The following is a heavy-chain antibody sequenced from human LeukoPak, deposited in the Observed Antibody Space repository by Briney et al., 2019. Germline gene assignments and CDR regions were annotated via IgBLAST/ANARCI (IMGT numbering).Heavy chain of an antibody. Sequence: PGGPLRLSCAASGFTFSSYAMSWVRQAPGKGLEWVSAISGSGGSTYYADSVKGRFTISRDNSKNTLYLQMNSLRAEDTAVYYCAKVGGPDSSSADYWGQGTLVTVSS. CDR2: ISGSGGST. J-gene: IGHJ4*02. D-gene: IGHD6-6*01. CDR3: AKVGGPDSSSADY. V-gene: IGHV3-23*01. CDR1: GFTFSSYA.